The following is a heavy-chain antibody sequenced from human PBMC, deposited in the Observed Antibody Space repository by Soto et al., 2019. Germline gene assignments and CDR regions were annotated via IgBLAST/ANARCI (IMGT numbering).Heavy chain of an antibody. J-gene: IGHJ5*02. CDR2: ISAYNGNT. CDR3: ARGRLTGPKGNNWFDP. D-gene: IGHD1-20*01. CDR1: GYTFTSYG. V-gene: IGHV1-18*04. Sequence: QVQLVQSGAEVKKPGASVKVSCKASGYTFTSYGLSWVRQAPGQGLEWMGWISAYNGNTNDAQKLQGRVTMTTDPSTSTADMELRSVRSDDTAVYYCARGRLTGPKGNNWFDPWGQGTLVTVSS.